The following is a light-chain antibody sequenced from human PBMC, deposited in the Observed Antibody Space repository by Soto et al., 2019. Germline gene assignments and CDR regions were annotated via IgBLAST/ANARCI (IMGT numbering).Light chain of an antibody. CDR2: DVS. J-gene: IGLJ1*01. CDR3: SSYTSSSSSGV. V-gene: IGLV2-14*01. CDR1: RSEFGGYNY. Sequence: SLLAQPASLAGAPGQSIPISCTGTRSEFGGYNYVSWYQQHPGKAPKLMIYDVSNRPSGVSNRFSGSKSGNTASLTISGLQAEDEADYYCSSYTSSSSSGVFGTGTKVTVL.